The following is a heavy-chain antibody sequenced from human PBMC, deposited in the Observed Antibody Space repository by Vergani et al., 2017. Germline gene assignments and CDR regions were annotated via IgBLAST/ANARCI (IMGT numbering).Heavy chain of an antibody. CDR3: ARDLGYSYGTYYYGMDV. Sequence: EVQLVESGGGLVQPGGSLRLSCAASGFTVSSNYMSWVRQAPGKGLEWVSVIYSGGSTYYADSVKGRFTISRDNSKNTLYLQMNSLRAEDTAVYYCARDLGYSYGTYYYGMDVWGQGTTVTVSS. J-gene: IGHJ6*02. CDR2: IYSGGST. D-gene: IGHD5-18*01. V-gene: IGHV3-66*02. CDR1: GFTVSSNY.